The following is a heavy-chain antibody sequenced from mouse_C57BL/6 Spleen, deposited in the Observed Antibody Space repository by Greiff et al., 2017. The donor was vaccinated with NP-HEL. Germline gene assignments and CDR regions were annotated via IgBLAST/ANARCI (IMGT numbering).Heavy chain of an antibody. J-gene: IGHJ4*01. D-gene: IGHD1-1*01. V-gene: IGHV1-82*01. CDR2: IYPGDGDT. CDR1: GYAFSSSW. Sequence: VKLQQSGPELVKPGASVKISCKASGYAFSSSWMNWVKQRPGKGLEWIGRIYPGDGDTNYNGKFKGKATLTADKSSSTAYMQLSSLTSEDTAIYYCARGWANYYGSSYDAMDYWGQGTSVTVSS. CDR3: ARGWANYYGSSYDAMDY.